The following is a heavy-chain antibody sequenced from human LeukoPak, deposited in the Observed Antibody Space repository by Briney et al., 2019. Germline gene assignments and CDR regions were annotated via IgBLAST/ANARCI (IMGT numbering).Heavy chain of an antibody. CDR3: ARTRSSSSSWYGQFDY. V-gene: IGHV1-69*06. CDR1: GGTFSSYA. Sequence: SVKVSCKASGGTFSSYAISWVRQAPGQGLEWMGGIIPIFGTADYAQKFQGRVTITADKSTSTAYMELSSLRSEDTAVYYCARTRSSSSSWYGQFDYWGQGTLVTVSS. J-gene: IGHJ4*02. D-gene: IGHD6-13*01. CDR2: IIPIFGTA.